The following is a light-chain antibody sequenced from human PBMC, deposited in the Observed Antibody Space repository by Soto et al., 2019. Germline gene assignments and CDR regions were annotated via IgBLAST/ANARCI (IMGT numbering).Light chain of an antibody. Sequence: QSALTQPPSASGSPGQSVTISCTGTSSDVGGYNYVSWYQQHPGKAPKLMIYEVSKRPSGVPDRFSGSKSGNTASLTVSGLQAEDEADYYCSSYAGSNTYVVFGGGTK. J-gene: IGLJ2*01. CDR2: EVS. V-gene: IGLV2-8*01. CDR1: SSDVGGYNY. CDR3: SSYAGSNTYVV.